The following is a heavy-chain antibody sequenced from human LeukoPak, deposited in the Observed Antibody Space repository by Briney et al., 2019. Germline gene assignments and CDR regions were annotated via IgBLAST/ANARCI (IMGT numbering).Heavy chain of an antibody. CDR1: GFTFSSFW. CDR3: AASSSDYSDYLDY. V-gene: IGHV3-7*01. CDR2: IKPDGSEK. D-gene: IGHD4-11*01. Sequence: GGSLRLSCAASGFTFSSFWMSWVRQAPGKGLEWVANIKPDGSEKYYVDSVRGRFTISRDNAKTSLYLQMNSLRAEDTAVYYCAASSSDYSDYLDYWGQGTLVTVSS. J-gene: IGHJ4*02.